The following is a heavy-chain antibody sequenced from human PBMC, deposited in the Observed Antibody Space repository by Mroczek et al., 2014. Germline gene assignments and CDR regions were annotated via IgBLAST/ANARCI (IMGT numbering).Heavy chain of an antibody. D-gene: IGHD3-16*01. CDR2: ISGSGGST. CDR1: GFTFSSYA. CDR3: AKVGDPAPYVGHVYYFDY. Sequence: VQLVESGGGLVQPGGSLRLSCAASGFTFSSYAMSWVRQAPGKGLEWVSAISGSGGSTYYADSVKGRFTISRDNSKNTLYLQMNSLRAEDTAVYYCAKVGDPAPYVGHVYYFDYWGQGTLVTVSS. J-gene: IGHJ4*02. V-gene: IGHV3-23*04.